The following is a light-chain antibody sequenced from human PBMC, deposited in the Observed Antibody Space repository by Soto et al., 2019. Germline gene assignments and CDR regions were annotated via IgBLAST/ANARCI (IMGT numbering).Light chain of an antibody. CDR3: QQYNNWWT. CDR1: QRVSSN. V-gene: IGKV3-15*01. Sequence: EIVVTQSPATLSVSPGERATLYCRASQRVSSNLAWYQQKPVQAPRLLIYGASTRATGIPARLSGSGSGTEFTLTISSLQSEYFAIYYCQQYNNWWTFGQGTKVEIK. J-gene: IGKJ1*01. CDR2: GAS.